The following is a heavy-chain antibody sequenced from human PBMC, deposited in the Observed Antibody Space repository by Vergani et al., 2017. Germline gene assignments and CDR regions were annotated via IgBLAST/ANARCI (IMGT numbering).Heavy chain of an antibody. CDR3: AKVSVGATYYFDY. Sequence: QVHLLQSGAEVKNPVPSFNFSCKASGYTFTFYYIHFVRQAPGQLLYWMGWINPNIVFTNYSQTFQGSFTMTSYTSISTAYMELSRLRSDDTAVYYCAKVSVGATYYFDYWGQGTLVTVSS. V-gene: IGHV1-2*02. CDR1: GYTFTFYY. D-gene: IGHD1-26*01. CDR2: INPNIVFT. J-gene: IGHJ4*02.